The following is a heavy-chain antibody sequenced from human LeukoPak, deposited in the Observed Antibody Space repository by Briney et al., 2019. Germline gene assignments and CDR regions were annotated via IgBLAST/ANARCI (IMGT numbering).Heavy chain of an antibody. CDR3: ARAGSGSYTRTYYYYYMDV. CDR1: GFNFSSYW. J-gene: IGHJ6*03. V-gene: IGHV3-74*01. D-gene: IGHD1-26*01. Sequence: GGSLRLSCAVSGFNFSSYWIHWVRQAPGKGLVWVSLINTDGSATTYGDSAKGRFTVSRDNDKNTLFLEMNSLRVEDTAVYYCARAGSGSYTRTYYYYYMDVWGKGTTVTVSS. CDR2: INTDGSAT.